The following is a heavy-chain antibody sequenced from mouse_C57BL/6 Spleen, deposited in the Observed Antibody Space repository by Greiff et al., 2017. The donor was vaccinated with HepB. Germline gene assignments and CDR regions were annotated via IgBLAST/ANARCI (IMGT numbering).Heavy chain of an antibody. D-gene: IGHD2-4*01. CDR3: ARDVYYDYDVFDY. CDR2: IYPGDGDT. Sequence: VKLVESGPELVKPGASVKISCKASGYAFSSSWMNWVKQRPGKGLEWIGRIYPGDGDTNYNGKFKGKATLTADKSSSTAYMQLSSLTSEDSAVYFCARDVYYDYDVFDYWGQGTTLTVSS. CDR1: GYAFSSSW. V-gene: IGHV1-82*01. J-gene: IGHJ2*01.